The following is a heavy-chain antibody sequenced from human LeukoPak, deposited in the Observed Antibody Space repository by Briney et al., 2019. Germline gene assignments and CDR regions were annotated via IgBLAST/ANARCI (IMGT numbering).Heavy chain of an antibody. D-gene: IGHD3-16*02. Sequence: ATVKISCKASGYTFTDYYIHWVRQAPGQGLEWMGWISAYNGNTNYAQKLQGRVTMTTDTSTSTAYMELRSLRSDDTAVYYCARASLWGRLSTNYYYYMDVWGKGTTVTVSS. V-gene: IGHV1-18*04. CDR2: ISAYNGNT. J-gene: IGHJ6*03. CDR3: ARASLWGRLSTNYYYYMDV. CDR1: GYTFTDYY.